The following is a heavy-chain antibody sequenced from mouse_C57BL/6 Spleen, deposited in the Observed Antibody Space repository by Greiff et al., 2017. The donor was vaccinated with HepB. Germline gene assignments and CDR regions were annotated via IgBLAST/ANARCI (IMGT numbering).Heavy chain of an antibody. CDR1: GYTFTSYW. V-gene: IGHV1-52*01. D-gene: IGHD1-1*01. Sequence: QVQLQQPGAELVRPGSSVKLSCKASGYTFTSYWMHWVKQRPIQGLEWIGNIDPSDSETHYNQKFKDKATLTVDKSSSTAYMQLSSLTSEDSAVYYCARNYYGMGYFDYWGQGTTLTVSS. J-gene: IGHJ2*01. CDR2: IDPSDSET. CDR3: ARNYYGMGYFDY.